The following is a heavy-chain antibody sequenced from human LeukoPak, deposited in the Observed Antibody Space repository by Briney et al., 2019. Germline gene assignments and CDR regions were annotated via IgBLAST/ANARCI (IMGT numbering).Heavy chain of an antibody. J-gene: IGHJ4*02. CDR1: GGSISSGGYS. CDR2: IYHSGST. V-gene: IGHV4-30-2*01. Sequence: SQTLSLTCAVSGGSISSGGYSWGWLRQPPGRGQEWVGYIYHSGSTYYNPSLKSRVTISVDRSKNQFSLKPSSVTAADTAVYYFARGRDGYKPDFDYWGQGTLVTVSS. CDR3: ARGRDGYKPDFDY. D-gene: IGHD5-24*01.